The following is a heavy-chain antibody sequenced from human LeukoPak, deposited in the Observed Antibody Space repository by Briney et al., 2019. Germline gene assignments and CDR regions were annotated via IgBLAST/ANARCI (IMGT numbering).Heavy chain of an antibody. CDR2: IYYSGST. Sequence: PSDTLSLTCTVSGGSISSHYWSWIRQPPGKGLEWIGYIYYSGSTNYNPSLKSRVTISVGTSKNQFSLKLSSVTAADTAVYYCARAWSGYPHALDYWGQGTLVTVSS. D-gene: IGHD3-3*01. J-gene: IGHJ4*02. V-gene: IGHV4-59*11. CDR3: ARAWSGYPHALDY. CDR1: GGSISSHY.